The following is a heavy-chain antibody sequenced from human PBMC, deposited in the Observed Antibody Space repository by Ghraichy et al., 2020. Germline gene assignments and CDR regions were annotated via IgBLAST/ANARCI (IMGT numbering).Heavy chain of an antibody. J-gene: IGHJ6*02. CDR3: TGFWSPSGGRGMDV. Sequence: GSLRLSLTISDGNITSRSSYYGWIRQLPATGLECIGSIYYSGSTYYNPSLKSRVTISVDTSKNQFSLKLSSVTAADTAVYYCTGFWSPSGGRGMDVWGQGTTVTVSS. D-gene: IGHD6-19*01. V-gene: IGHV4-39*01. CDR1: DGNITSRSSY. CDR2: IYYSGST.